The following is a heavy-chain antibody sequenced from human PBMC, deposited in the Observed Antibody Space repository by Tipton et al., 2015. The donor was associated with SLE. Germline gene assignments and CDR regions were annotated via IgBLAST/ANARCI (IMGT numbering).Heavy chain of an antibody. J-gene: IGHJ3*01. V-gene: IGHV3-49*03. CDR2: IRSKDYGGTT. CDR1: GFTFEDYA. CDR3: ARMMGGFAAADDASDL. Sequence: SLRLSCAASGFTFEDYAMSWFRQAPGKGLAWVGFIRSKDYGGTTKNAASVKGRFTISRDDFKGVAYLRMTSLKIEDTAMYFCARMMGGFAAADDASDLWGQGTLVTVSS. D-gene: IGHD6-25*01.